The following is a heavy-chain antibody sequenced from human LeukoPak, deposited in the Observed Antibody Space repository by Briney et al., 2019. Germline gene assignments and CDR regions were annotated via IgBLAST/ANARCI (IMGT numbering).Heavy chain of an antibody. CDR2: IYATGNT. V-gene: IGHV4-4*07. J-gene: IGHJ4*02. CDR1: GGSFSGYY. CDR3: ARDDYDDSTRGLDY. Sequence: PSETLSLTCAVYGGSFSGYYWSWIRQPAGKGLEWIGRIYATGNTNFNPSLKSRVTMSIDTSKNQFSLKLSSVTAADTAVYYCARDDYDDSTRGLDYWGQGTLVTVSS. D-gene: IGHD4-17*01.